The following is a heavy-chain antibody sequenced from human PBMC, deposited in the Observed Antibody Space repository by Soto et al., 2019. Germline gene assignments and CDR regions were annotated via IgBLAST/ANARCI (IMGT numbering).Heavy chain of an antibody. CDR2: IYSGGST. CDR3: AREGGHGSMVRGLFDY. CDR1: GFTVSSSY. V-gene: IGHV3-53*01. Sequence: EVQLVESGGGLIQPGGSLRLSCAASGFTVSSSYMSWVRQAPGKGLEWVSVIYSGGSTYYADSVKGRFTISRDRSKNTLYLQMNSLRAEDTAVYYCAREGGHGSMVRGLFDYWGQGALVTVSS. J-gene: IGHJ4*02. D-gene: IGHD3-10*01.